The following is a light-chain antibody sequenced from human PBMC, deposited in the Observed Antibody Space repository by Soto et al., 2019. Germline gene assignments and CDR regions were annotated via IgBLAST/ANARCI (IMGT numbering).Light chain of an antibody. CDR1: TSDVGGYNY. J-gene: IGLJ1*01. CDR2: EVS. V-gene: IGLV2-14*01. CDR3: LSKTSSISYV. Sequence: QSALTQPYSVSGSPGQSITISCTGTTSDVGGYNYVSWYQQHPGKVPKLLIHEVSNRPSGVFDRFSGSKSGNTAALTISGLQAEDEADYYCLSKTSSISYVFGTGTKVTVL.